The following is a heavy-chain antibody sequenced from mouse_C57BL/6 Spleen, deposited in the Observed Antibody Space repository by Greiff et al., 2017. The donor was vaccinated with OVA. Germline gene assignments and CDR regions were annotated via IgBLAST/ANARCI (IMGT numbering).Heavy chain of an antibody. D-gene: IGHD2-1*01. J-gene: IGHJ4*01. CDR3: ARSTGNYPTDY. CDR2: IYPSDSET. V-gene: IGHV1-61*01. Sequence: QVQLQQPGAELVRPGSSVKLSCKASGYTFTSYWMDWVKQRPGQGLEWIGNIYPSDSETHYNQKFKDKATLTVDKSSSTAYMQLSSLTSEDSAVYYCARSTGNYPTDYWGQGTSVTVSS. CDR1: GYTFTSYW.